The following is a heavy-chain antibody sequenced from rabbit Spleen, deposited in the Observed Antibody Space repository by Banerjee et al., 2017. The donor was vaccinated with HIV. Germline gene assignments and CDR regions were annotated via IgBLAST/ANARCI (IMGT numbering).Heavy chain of an antibody. J-gene: IGHJ6*01. CDR1: GFSFSNKAV. CDR2: INAITGRA. CDR3: ARDTSSSFSSYGMDL. V-gene: IGHV1S40*01. D-gene: IGHD1-1*01. Sequence: QSLEESGGDLVKPEGSLKLSCTASGFSFSNKAVMCWVRQAPGKGLQWIACINAITGRAVYATWARGRFTFSKTSSTTVTLQMTRLTAADTATYFCARDTSSSFSSYGMDLWGPGTLVTVS.